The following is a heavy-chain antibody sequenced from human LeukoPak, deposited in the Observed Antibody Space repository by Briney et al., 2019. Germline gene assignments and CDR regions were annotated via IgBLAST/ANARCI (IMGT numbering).Heavy chain of an antibody. CDR3: ARGTVTMVDY. CDR1: GFTVSSNY. J-gene: IGHJ4*02. CDR2: IYSGGST. V-gene: IGHV3-66*01. Sequence: GGSLRLSCAATGFTVSSNYMSWVRQAPGRGLEWVSVIYSGGSTYYADSVKGRFTISRDNSKNTLFLQMNSLRAGDTAVYYCARGTVTMVDYWGQGTLVTVSS. D-gene: IGHD3-10*01.